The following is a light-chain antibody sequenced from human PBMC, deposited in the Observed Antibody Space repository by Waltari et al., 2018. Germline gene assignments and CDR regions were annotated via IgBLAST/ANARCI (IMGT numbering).Light chain of an antibody. J-gene: IGLJ1*01. CDR3: SSYAGSNNV. Sequence: QSALTQPPSASGSPGQSVTISCTGTSSDVGAYNFVSWYQQHPGKAPKLMIYDVSKRPSGGPDRFSGSKSCNTASLTVYGLQAGDEADYYCSSYAGSNNVFGTGTKVTVL. CDR2: DVS. CDR1: SSDVGAYNF. V-gene: IGLV2-8*01.